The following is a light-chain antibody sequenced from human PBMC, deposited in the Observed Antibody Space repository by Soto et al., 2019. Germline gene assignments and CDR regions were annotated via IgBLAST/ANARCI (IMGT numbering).Light chain of an antibody. CDR1: QSISSW. J-gene: IGKJ1*01. Sequence: DIQMTQSPSSLSASVGDRVTITCRASQSISSWSAWYQQKPGKAPKLLIYKASSLESGVPSRFSGSGSGTEFTLTISSLQPDDFATYYCQQYNSYSRTFGQGAKVDNK. V-gene: IGKV1-5*03. CDR3: QQYNSYSRT. CDR2: KAS.